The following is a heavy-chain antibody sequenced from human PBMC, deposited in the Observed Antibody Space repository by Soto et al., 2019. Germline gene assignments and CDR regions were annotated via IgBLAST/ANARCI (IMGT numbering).Heavy chain of an antibody. V-gene: IGHV4-59*01. CDR2: IYYTGST. CDR1: GGSISSYY. J-gene: IGHJ5*02. D-gene: IGHD6-6*01. CDR3: TTRPSSVGWFDP. Sequence: PSETLSLTCSISGGSISSYYWTWIRQPPGKGLEWIGKIYYTGSTNYSPSLKSRVTISLDTSKSQLSLQLTSVSSADTAMYYCTTRPSSVGWFDPWGQGTLVTVSS.